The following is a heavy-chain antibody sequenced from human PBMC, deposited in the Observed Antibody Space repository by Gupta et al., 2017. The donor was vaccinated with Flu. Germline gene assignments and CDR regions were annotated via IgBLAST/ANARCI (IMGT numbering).Heavy chain of an antibody. V-gene: IGHV3-21*01. Sequence: EVQLVESGGGLVKPGGSLRLSCAASGFTCNTYGMNWVRQAPGKGLEWVSSISSSSSYIYYADSVKGRFTISRHNAKNSLYLQMNSLRAEDTAVYYCARAWDVTVAGTFDYWGQGTLVTVSS. CDR1: GFTCNTYG. J-gene: IGHJ4*02. CDR2: ISSSSSYI. D-gene: IGHD6-19*01. CDR3: ARAWDVTVAGTFDY.